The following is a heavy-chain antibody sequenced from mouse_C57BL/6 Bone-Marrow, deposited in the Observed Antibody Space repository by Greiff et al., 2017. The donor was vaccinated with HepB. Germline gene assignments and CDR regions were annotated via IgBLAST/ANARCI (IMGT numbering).Heavy chain of an antibody. Sequence: SGAELVRPGASVTLSCKASGYTFTDYEMHWVKQTPVHGLEWIGAIDPETGGTAYNQKFKGKAILTADKSSSTAYMELRSLTSEDSAVYYCAGEGFDYWGQGTTLTVSS. J-gene: IGHJ2*01. CDR1: GYTFTDYE. CDR3: AGEGFDY. V-gene: IGHV1-15*01. CDR2: IDPETGGT.